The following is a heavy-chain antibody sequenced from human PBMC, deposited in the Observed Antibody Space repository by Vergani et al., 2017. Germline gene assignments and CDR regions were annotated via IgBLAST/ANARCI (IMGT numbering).Heavy chain of an antibody. V-gene: IGHV3-15*01. J-gene: IGHJ3*02. Sequence: EVQLVESGGGLVKPGGSLRLSCAASGFTFSNAWMSWVRQAPGKGLEWVGRIKSKTDGGTTDYAAPVKGRFTISRDDSKNTRYLQMNSLKTEDTAVYYCTSTGSSGYPWDAAFDIWGQGTMVTVSS. CDR1: GFTFSNAW. CDR3: TSTGSSGYPWDAAFDI. D-gene: IGHD3-22*01. CDR2: IKSKTDGGTT.